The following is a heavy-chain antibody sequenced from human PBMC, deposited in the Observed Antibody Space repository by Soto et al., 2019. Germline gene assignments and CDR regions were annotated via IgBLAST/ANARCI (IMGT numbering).Heavy chain of an antibody. D-gene: IGHD4-17*01. J-gene: IGHJ4*02. Sequence: EVQLLESGGDLVQPGGSLRLSCAASGFTFSNYAMTWVRQAPGKAPEWVSGISASGDNAYYADSVKGRFTFSRDNSRNTLYLQMNSLRAEDTALYYCAKGRTPMVTMFLFDSWGQGTLVTVSS. CDR3: AKGRTPMVTMFLFDS. V-gene: IGHV3-23*01. CDR2: ISASGDNA. CDR1: GFTFSNYA.